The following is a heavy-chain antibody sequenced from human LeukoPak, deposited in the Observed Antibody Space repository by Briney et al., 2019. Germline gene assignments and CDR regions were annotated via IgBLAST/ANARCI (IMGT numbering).Heavy chain of an antibody. CDR2: INWNSGGR. CDR1: GFTFDDYA. D-gene: IGHD3-10*01. V-gene: IGHV3-9*01. J-gene: IGHJ6*02. CDR3: AKASLHFGELRYGMDV. Sequence: PGGSLRLSCTASGFTFDDYAMHWVRQAPGKGLEWVSGINWNSGGRGYADSVKGRFTISRGNAKNSLYLQMNSLRVEDTALYYCAKASLHFGELRYGMDVWGQGTTVTVSS.